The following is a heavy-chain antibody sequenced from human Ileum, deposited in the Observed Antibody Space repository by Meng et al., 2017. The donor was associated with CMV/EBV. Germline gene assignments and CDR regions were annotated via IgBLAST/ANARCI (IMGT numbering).Heavy chain of an antibody. D-gene: IGHD3-22*01. CDR2: ITYSGTT. J-gene: IGHJ4*02. CDR1: GYSIRSGDSF. CDR3: VRASITMIDY. Sequence: RQRLESCHGLLNPPKPLSLSCTVFGYSIRSGDSFWGWIRQPPKGLEWVASITYSGTTYYNPSLKSRVTMSVDTSKNQFSLKLNSVTAADTAVYYCVRASITMIDYWGQGTLVTVSS. V-gene: IGHV4-39*07.